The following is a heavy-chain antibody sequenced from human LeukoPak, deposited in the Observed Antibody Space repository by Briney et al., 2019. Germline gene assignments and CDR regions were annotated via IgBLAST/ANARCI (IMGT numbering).Heavy chain of an antibody. D-gene: IGHD6-13*01. V-gene: IGHV3-53*01. CDR2: LYSGSTT. Sequence: QPGGSLRLSCAASGFSVSSNYMSWVRQAPGKGLEWVSFLYSGSTTYYADSVKGRFTISRDSSKNTLYLQMNSLRAEDTAVYYCAREPSYSSSWYTTCDHWGQGILVTVSS. CDR3: AREPSYSSSWYTTCDH. CDR1: GFSVSSNY. J-gene: IGHJ5*02.